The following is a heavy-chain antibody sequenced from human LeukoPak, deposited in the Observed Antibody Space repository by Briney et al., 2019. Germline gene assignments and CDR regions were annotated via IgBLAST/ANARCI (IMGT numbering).Heavy chain of an antibody. V-gene: IGHV3-23*01. CDR2: LTGRGDRA. CDR3: AAHTSFWSIDH. CDR1: GFSDVFFFSHA. D-gene: IGHD2-2*01. J-gene: IGHJ4*02. Sequence: GGSLRLSCVGSGFSDVFFFSHAVTWVRQAPGKGLDWVSSLTGRGDRASYAESVKGRFTISRDNSKNTFYLQMNSLRAEDTAVYYCAAHTSFWSIDHWGQGTLVTVSS.